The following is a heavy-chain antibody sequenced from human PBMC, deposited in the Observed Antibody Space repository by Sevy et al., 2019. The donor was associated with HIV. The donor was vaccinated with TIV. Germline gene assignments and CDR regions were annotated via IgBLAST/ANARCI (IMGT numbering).Heavy chain of an antibody. CDR3: AKDHYDYRTGYYGYYGMDV. CDR2: IRFDGSMK. V-gene: IGHV3-30*02. CDR1: GFRFSDYG. D-gene: IGHD3-3*01. J-gene: IGHJ6*02. Sequence: GGSLRLSCAASGFRFSDYGMHWVRQAPGKGLEWMSLIRFDGSMKYIADSVKGRFTNSRGKVKDTLYLKMNSLRPEDTAVYYCAKDHYDYRTGYYGYYGMDVWGQGTTVTVSS.